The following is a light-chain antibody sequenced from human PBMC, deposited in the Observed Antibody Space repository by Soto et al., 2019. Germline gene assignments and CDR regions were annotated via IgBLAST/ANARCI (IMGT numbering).Light chain of an antibody. V-gene: IGKV3-15*01. CDR3: QQYNNWPPPLT. J-gene: IGKJ5*01. CDR1: QSVSSN. CDR2: GAS. Sequence: EIVMTQSPATLSVSPGERATLSCRASQSVSSNLAWYQQKPGQAPRLLIYGASTRATGIPARFSGSGSGTEFTLTISSLQSEDFAVYYCQQYNNWPPPLTFGRGTRLEIK.